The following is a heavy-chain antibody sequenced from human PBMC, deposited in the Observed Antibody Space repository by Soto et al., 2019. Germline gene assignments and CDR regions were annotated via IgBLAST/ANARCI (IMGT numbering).Heavy chain of an antibody. CDR2: VNSDGKYT. V-gene: IGHV3-74*01. D-gene: IGHD4-17*01. Sequence: EVQLVESGGGLVQPGGSLRLSCAASGFTFSSYWMHWVRQAPGKGLVWVSRVNSDGKYTNYADSVKGRFTISRDNAKNTLSLQMNRLRAEDTAVYYCARSSPYGNDYWGQGTLVTVSS. J-gene: IGHJ4*02. CDR1: GFTFSSYW. CDR3: ARSSPYGNDY.